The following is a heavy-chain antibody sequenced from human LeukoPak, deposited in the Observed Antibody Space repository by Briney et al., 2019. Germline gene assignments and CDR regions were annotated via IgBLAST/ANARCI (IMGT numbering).Heavy chain of an antibody. CDR3: ARVYRRDGYNYDGFDI. J-gene: IGHJ3*02. Sequence: SETLSLTCTVSSGSINSDGYYRSWIRQPAGKGLEWIGCVYSTGSDNYSPSLESRVIISIDTSKNQFFLRLSSVTAADTAVYYCARVYRRDGYNYDGFDIWGQGTMVTVS. CDR1: SGSINSDGYY. V-gene: IGHV4-61*02. CDR2: VYSTGSD. D-gene: IGHD5-24*01.